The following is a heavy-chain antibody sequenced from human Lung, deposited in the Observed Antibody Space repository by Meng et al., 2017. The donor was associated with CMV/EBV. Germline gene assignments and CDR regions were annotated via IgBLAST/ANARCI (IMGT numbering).Heavy chain of an antibody. J-gene: IGHJ5*01. Sequence: GGSLRLXCAASGFSLSSYSMNWVRQALGKGLEWVSSISSSGSYIYYADSVRGRFTISRDKARNSLYLSMNSLGVEDTAVYYCAVHSNDNLFDPWGQGTLVTVSS. CDR2: ISSSGSYI. CDR3: AVHSNDNLFDP. CDR1: GFSLSSYS. D-gene: IGHD1-1*01. V-gene: IGHV3-21*01.